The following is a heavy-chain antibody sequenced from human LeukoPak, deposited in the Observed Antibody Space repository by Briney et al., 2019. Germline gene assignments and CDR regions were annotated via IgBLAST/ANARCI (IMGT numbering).Heavy chain of an antibody. CDR3: ARSRYSYGCDY. J-gene: IGHJ4*02. CDR1: GYTFTGYD. V-gene: IGHV1-69*13. CDR2: IIPIFGTA. D-gene: IGHD5-18*01. Sequence: SVKVSCKASGYTFTGYDIYWVRQAPGQGLEWMGGIIPIFGTANYAQKFQGRVTITADESTSTAYMELSSLRSEDTAVYYCARSRYSYGCDYWGQGTLVTVSS.